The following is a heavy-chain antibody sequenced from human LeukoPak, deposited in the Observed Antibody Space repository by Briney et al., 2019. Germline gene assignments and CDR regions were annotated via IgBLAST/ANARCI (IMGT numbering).Heavy chain of an antibody. CDR3: ARVTGYMIEDYFDY. V-gene: IGHV4-59*01. D-gene: IGHD3-22*01. CDR2: ISNHGSA. CDR1: GASISSSY. Sequence: SETLSLTCTVSGASISSSYWSWIRQPPGKGLEWIGYISNHGSANYNPSLNSPVTISVGTSQNQFSLKLSSVTAADTAVYYCARVTGYMIEDYFDYWGQGTLVTVSS. J-gene: IGHJ4*02.